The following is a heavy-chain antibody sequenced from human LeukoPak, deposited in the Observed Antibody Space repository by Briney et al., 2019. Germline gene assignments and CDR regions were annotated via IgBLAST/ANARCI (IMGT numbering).Heavy chain of an antibody. CDR3: ARKRGVGVDTNAFDM. D-gene: IGHD3-3*01. CDR1: GYTITGYY. V-gene: IGHV1-2*02. Sequence: AASVKVSCKASGYTITGYYMHWVRQAPGQGLEWMGWINANNDGSVYAQKFQGRVTMTRDTSINTAYMELSRLRSDDTAVCYCARKRGVGVDTNAFDMWGQGTMVTVSS. J-gene: IGHJ3*02. CDR2: INANNDGS.